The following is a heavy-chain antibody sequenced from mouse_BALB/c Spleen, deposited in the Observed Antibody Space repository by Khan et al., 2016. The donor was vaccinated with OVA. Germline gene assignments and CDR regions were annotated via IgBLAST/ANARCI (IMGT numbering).Heavy chain of an antibody. V-gene: IGHV1S136*01. CDR2: INPDNDGT. Sequence: VQLQQSGPELVKPGASVKMSCKAPGYTFTNYVIHWVKQKPGQGLEWIGYINPDNDGTRFNENFKGKATLTSDKSSSTAYMELSSLTSEDSAVYYCARDASNWDFSLAYWGQGTLVTVSA. CDR1: GYTFTNYV. CDR3: ARDASNWDFSLAY. J-gene: IGHJ3*01. D-gene: IGHD4-1*01.